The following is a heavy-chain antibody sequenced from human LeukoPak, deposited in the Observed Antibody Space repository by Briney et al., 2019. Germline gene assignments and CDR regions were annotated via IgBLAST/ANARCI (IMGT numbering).Heavy chain of an antibody. V-gene: IGHV3-48*03. Sequence: PGGSLRLSCAASGFTFSSYELNWVRQAPGKGLEWVSYISSSGSTIYYAESVKGRFTISRDNAKNSLYLQMNSLRAEDTAVYYCARGRITIFGVVSGGYYYYYMDVWGKGTTVTVSS. J-gene: IGHJ6*03. D-gene: IGHD3-3*01. CDR2: ISSSGSTI. CDR1: GFTFSSYE. CDR3: ARGRITIFGVVSGGYYYYYMDV.